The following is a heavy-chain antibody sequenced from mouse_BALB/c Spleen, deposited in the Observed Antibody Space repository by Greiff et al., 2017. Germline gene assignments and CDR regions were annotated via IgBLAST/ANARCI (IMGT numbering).Heavy chain of an antibody. CDR3: ARADGYDGDYYAMDY. D-gene: IGHD2-2*01. CDR2: IDPFNGGT. CDR1: GYSFTSYY. V-gene: IGHV1S135*01. J-gene: IGHJ4*01. Sequence: VQLKQSGPELMKPGASVKISCKASGYSFTSYYMHWVKQSHGKSLEWIGYIDPFNGGTSYNQKFKGKATLTVDKSSSTAYMHLSSLTSEDSAVYYCARADGYDGDYYAMDYWGQGTSVTVSS.